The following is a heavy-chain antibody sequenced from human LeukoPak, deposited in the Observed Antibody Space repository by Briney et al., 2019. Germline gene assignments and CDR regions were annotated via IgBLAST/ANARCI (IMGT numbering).Heavy chain of an antibody. CDR1: GFTFSSYS. CDR2: ISCSSSYI. Sequence: GGSLRLSCAASGFTFSSYSMNWVRQAPGKGLEWVSSISCSSSYIYYADSVKGRFTISRDNAKNSLYLQMNSLRAEDTAVYYCARDVLAVAATGSNWFDPWGQGTLVPVSS. J-gene: IGHJ5*02. CDR3: ARDVLAVAATGSNWFDP. V-gene: IGHV3-21*01. D-gene: IGHD6-19*01.